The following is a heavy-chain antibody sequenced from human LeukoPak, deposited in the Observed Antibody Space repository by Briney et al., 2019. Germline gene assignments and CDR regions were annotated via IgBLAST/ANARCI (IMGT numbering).Heavy chain of an antibody. D-gene: IGHD2-2*01. CDR2: INGDGSST. V-gene: IGHV3-74*01. J-gene: IGHJ4*02. CDR1: GFTFSSYA. Sequence: PGGSLRLSCAASGFTFSSYAMSWVRQAPGKGLVWVSRINGDGSSTTYADSVKGRFTISRDNAKNTLYLQMNGLRDEDTAVYYCARDLVVTSAYWGQGTLVTVSS. CDR3: ARDLVVTSAY.